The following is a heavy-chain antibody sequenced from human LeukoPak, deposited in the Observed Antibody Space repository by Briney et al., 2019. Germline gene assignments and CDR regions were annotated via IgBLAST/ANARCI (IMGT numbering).Heavy chain of an antibody. V-gene: IGHV4-59*01. Sequence: SETLSLTCTVSGGSISSYYWSWIRQPPGKGLEWIGYVYYSGSTNYNPSLKSRVTISVDTSKNQFSLKLSSVTAADTAVYYCARVLTGPAAFDIWGQGTMVTVSS. D-gene: IGHD3-16*01. CDR3: ARVLTGPAAFDI. CDR2: VYYSGST. CDR1: GGSISSYY. J-gene: IGHJ3*02.